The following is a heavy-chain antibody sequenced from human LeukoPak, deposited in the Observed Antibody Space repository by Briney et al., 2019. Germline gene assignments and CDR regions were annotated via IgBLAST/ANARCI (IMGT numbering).Heavy chain of an antibody. CDR1: GFTFSNYG. CDR3: AKDKLWGEDYFDY. CDR2: IRYDAITQ. J-gene: IGHJ4*02. Sequence: GGSLRLSCAASGFTFSNYGMHWVRQAPGKELKWVAFIRYDAITQYYSDSVKGRFTISRDNPKNTLYLQMNSLRAEDTAIYYCAKDKLWGEDYFDYWGQGTLVTVSS. V-gene: IGHV3-30*02. D-gene: IGHD3-16*01.